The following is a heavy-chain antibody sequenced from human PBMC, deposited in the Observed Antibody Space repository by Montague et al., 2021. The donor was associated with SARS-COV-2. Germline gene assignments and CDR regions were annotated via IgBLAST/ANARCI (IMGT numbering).Heavy chain of an antibody. J-gene: IGHJ5*02. CDR3: AGAEAATGTPDDP. CDR1: DGSFSDYS. Sequence: SETLSLTCAVYDGSFSDYSWTWIRQPPGKGLEWIGEINHRGSTNYNSSLKSRVTLSVDSSKNQFSLRLTSVTAADAAVYYCAGAEAATGTPDDPWGQGILVTVSS. D-gene: IGHD6-25*01. CDR2: INHRGST. V-gene: IGHV4-34*01.